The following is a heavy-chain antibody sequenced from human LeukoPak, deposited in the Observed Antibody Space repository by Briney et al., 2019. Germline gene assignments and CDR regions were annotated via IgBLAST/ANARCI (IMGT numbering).Heavy chain of an antibody. Sequence: ASVKVSCKASGYTFTSYYMNWVRQAPGQGLEWMGIINPSGGSTRYAQKCQGRVTLTRDTSTSTVYMELSSLRSEDTAVYYCAREEPEYSSGWYDYWGQGTLVTLSS. CDR1: GYTFTSYY. J-gene: IGHJ4*02. CDR3: AREEPEYSSGWYDY. V-gene: IGHV1-46*01. D-gene: IGHD6-19*01. CDR2: INPSGGST.